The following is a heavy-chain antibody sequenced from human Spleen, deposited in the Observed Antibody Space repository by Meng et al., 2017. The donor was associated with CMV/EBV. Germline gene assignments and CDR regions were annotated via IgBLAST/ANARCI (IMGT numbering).Heavy chain of an antibody. CDR3: AKEGADSGFFYYTLGV. V-gene: IGHV3-30*02. CDR1: EFSFSSFG. J-gene: IGHJ6*02. Sequence: GGSLRLSCTASEFSFSSFGMQWVRQAPGKWLEWVAFIRHDGSNKYYAESVEGRFTISRDNSKNALYLQMNSLRPEDTAVYYCAKEGADSGFFYYTLGVWGQGTTVTVSS. CDR2: IRHDGSNK. D-gene: IGHD1-26*01.